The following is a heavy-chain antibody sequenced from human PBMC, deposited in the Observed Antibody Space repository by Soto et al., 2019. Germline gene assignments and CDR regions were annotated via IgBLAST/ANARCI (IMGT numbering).Heavy chain of an antibody. CDR1: GFIFSTYA. CDR2: VGSGGGPT. D-gene: IGHD1-26*01. V-gene: IGHV3-23*01. CDR3: AKDRPFGATTGSTIDY. Sequence: VGSLRLSCAASGFIFSTYAMSWVRQAPGKGLEWVSVVGSGGGPTYYADSVRGRFTVSRDNSKNTLFLQMNSLTAEDTALYYCAKDRPFGATTGSTIDYWGQGALVTVSS. J-gene: IGHJ4*02.